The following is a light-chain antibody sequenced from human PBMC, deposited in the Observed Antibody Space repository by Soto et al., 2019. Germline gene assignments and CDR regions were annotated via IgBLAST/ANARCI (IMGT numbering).Light chain of an antibody. CDR2: KAS. CDR3: QQYNSFSHT. V-gene: IGKV1-5*03. CDR1: QSITTW. J-gene: IGKJ1*01. Sequence: DIQMTQSPSTLSASVGDRVTLTCRASQSITTWLAWYQQRPGKAPRLLFYKASSLEAGVPSRFNGSGTGTEFTLAISSLQPDDFATYYCQQYNSFSHTFGQGTKVEIK.